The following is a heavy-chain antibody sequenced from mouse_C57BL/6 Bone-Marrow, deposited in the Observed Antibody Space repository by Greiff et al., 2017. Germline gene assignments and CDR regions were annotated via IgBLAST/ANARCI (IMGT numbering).Heavy chain of an antibody. Sequence: QVQLQQPGAELVRPGTSVKLSCKASGYTFTSYWMHWVKQRPGQGLEWIGVIDPSDSYTNYNQKFKGKATLTVDTSSSTAYMQLSSLTSEDSAVYYCARYSSWCACWGQGTLVTVAA. CDR3: ARYSSWCAC. V-gene: IGHV1-59*01. CDR1: GYTFTSYW. J-gene: IGHJ3*01. CDR2: IDPSDSYT.